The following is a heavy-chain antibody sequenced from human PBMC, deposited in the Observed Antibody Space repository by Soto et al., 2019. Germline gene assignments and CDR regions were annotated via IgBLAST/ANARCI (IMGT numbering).Heavy chain of an antibody. D-gene: IGHD3-22*01. J-gene: IGHJ6*02. CDR3: ARGPTFPPVITSVWDYYGMYV. CDR1: DGSFRNYY. Sequence: QVQLQQWGAGLLKPSETLSLTGAVYDGSFRNYYCSWIRQPPRKGLEWIGEINHSGSTDYNPSLKRRVTISVDTSKSECSLSVRSVTAAGTSVYYCARGPTFPPVITSVWDYYGMYVWGQGTAVIVSS. CDR2: INHSGST. V-gene: IGHV4-34*01.